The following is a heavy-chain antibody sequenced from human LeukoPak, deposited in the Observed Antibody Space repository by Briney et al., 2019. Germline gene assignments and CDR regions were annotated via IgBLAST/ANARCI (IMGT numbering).Heavy chain of an antibody. D-gene: IGHD3-22*01. CDR3: ARGGYYYDSSGYYYFADYFDY. Sequence: GGSLRLSCAASGFTFSSYSMNWVRQAPGKGLEWVSSISSSSSYIYYADSVKGRFTISRDNAKNSLYLQMNSLRAEDTAVYYCARGGYYYDSSGYYYFADYFDYWGQGTLVTVSS. J-gene: IGHJ4*02. V-gene: IGHV3-21*01. CDR2: ISSSSSYI. CDR1: GFTFSSYS.